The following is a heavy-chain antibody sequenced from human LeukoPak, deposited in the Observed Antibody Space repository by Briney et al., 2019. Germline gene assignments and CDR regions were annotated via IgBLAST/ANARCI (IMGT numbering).Heavy chain of an antibody. J-gene: IGHJ4*02. V-gene: IGHV1-2*02. Sequence: ASVKVSCKASGYTFTGYYMHWVRQAPGQGLEWMGWINPNSGGTNYAQKFQGRVTMTRGTSISTAYMELSRLRSEDTAVYYCARASVGRGYSGYDYQGYYFDYWGQGTLVTVSS. CDR3: ARASVGRGYSGYDYQGYYFDY. CDR1: GYTFTGYY. CDR2: INPNSGGT. D-gene: IGHD5-12*01.